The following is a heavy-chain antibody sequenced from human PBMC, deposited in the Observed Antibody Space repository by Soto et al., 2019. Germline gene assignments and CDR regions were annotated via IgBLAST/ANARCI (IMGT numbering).Heavy chain of an antibody. CDR2: INPNSGGT. CDR1: GYTFTGYY. D-gene: IGHD3-22*01. CDR3: ARDLRADYYDSSGYHHIDAFDI. J-gene: IGHJ3*02. V-gene: IGHV1-2*02. Sequence: QVQLVQSGAEVKKPGASVKVSCKASGYTFTGYYMYWVRQAPGQGLEWMGWINPNSGGTNYAQKFQGRVTMTRDTSISTAYMELSRLRSDDTAVYYCARDLRADYYDSSGYHHIDAFDIWGQGTMVTVSS.